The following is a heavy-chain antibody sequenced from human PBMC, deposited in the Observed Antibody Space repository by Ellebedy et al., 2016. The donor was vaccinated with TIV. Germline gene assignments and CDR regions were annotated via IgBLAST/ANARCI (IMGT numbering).Heavy chain of an antibody. D-gene: IGHD6-13*01. CDR1: GFTVSNTY. J-gene: IGHJ6*02. V-gene: IGHV3-7*01. CDR3: ARDRRQLVPWNGYYYGMDV. Sequence: GESLKISCAASGFTVSNTYMGWVRQAPGKGLEWVAFINPDGSKKYYVDSVKGRFTISRDNSKNTLYLQMNTLRAEDTAVYYCARDRRQLVPWNGYYYGMDVWGQGTTVTVSS. CDR2: INPDGSKK.